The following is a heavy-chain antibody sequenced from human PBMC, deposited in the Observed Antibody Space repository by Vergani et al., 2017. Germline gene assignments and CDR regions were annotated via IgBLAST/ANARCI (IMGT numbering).Heavy chain of an antibody. CDR3: ARGPSSSSDYYYYMDV. D-gene: IGHD6-6*01. J-gene: IGHJ6*03. CDR1: GGTFSSYA. V-gene: IGHV1-69*01. Sequence: QVQLVQSGAEVKKPGSSVKVSCKASGGTFSSYAISWVRQAPGQGLKWMGGIIPIFGTANYAQKFQGRVTITADESTSTAYMELSSLRSEDTAVYYCARGPSSSSDYYYYMDVWGKGTTVTVSS. CDR2: IIPIFGTA.